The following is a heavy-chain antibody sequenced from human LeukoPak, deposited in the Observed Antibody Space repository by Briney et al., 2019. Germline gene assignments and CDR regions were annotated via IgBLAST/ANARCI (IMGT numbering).Heavy chain of an antibody. V-gene: IGHV3-21*01. Sequence: GGSLRLSCAASGFTFSSYTMNWVRQAPGKGLEWVSSISSSSSYIYYGDSVRGRFTISRDNAKNSLYLQMNSLRAEDTAVYYCARDGAVTNGRYFDYWGQGTLVTVSS. J-gene: IGHJ4*02. CDR2: ISSSSSYI. D-gene: IGHD4-17*01. CDR1: GFTFSSYT. CDR3: ARDGAVTNGRYFDY.